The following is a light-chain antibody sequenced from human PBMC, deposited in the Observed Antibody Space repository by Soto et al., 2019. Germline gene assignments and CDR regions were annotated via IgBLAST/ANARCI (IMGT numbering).Light chain of an antibody. CDR1: SSDVGGYNL. CDR2: EVS. Sequence: QSSLTQPASVSGSPVQSITISCTGTSSDVGGYNLVSWYQQHPGKAPKLMIYEVSNRPSGVSNRFSGSKSGNTASLTISGLQAEDEADYYCSSYTSXLYVVGTGTKVXV. J-gene: IGLJ1*01. V-gene: IGLV2-14*01. CDR3: SSYTSXLYV.